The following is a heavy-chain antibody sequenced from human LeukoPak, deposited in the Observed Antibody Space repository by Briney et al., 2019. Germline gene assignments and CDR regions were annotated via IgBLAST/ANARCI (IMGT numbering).Heavy chain of an antibody. CDR2: ISANGGST. J-gene: IGHJ4*02. CDR3: GGSSSWYRLDY. V-gene: IGHV3-64D*09. D-gene: IGHD6-13*01. Sequence: GGSLRLPCSASGFTFSSYAIQWIRQAPGKGLEYVSGISANGGSTYYADSVKGRFTISRDNSKNTLYLQMGSLRPEDTAVYYCGGSSSWYRLDYWGQGTLVTVSS. CDR1: GFTFSSYA.